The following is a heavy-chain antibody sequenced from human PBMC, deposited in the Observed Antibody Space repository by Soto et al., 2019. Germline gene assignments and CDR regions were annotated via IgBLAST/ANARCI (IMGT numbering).Heavy chain of an antibody. V-gene: IGHV3-30*18. J-gene: IGHJ3*02. D-gene: IGHD6-13*01. CDR1: GFTFSSYG. Sequence: PGGSLRLSCAASGFTFSSYGMHWVRQAPGKGLEWVAVISYDGSNKYYADSVKGRFTISRDNSKNTLYLQMNSLRAEDTAVYYCAKATTFGIAAAGTYDAFDIWGQGTMVTVSS. CDR2: ISYDGSNK. CDR3: AKATTFGIAAAGTYDAFDI.